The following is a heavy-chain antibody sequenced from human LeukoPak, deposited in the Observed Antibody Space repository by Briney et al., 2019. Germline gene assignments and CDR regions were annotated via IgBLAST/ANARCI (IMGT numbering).Heavy chain of an antibody. V-gene: IGHV3-23*01. CDR1: GFIFTGYA. Sequence: PGGSLRLSCTASGFIFTGYAMTWVRLAPGKGLEWVSGISTSGGNTFYADSVKGRFTISRDNSKDTLYLQMNSLRVDDTAVYYCAKGTGGVDTAIALDYWGQGTLVTVSS. CDR2: ISTSGGNT. J-gene: IGHJ4*02. CDR3: AKGTGGVDTAIALDY. D-gene: IGHD5-18*01.